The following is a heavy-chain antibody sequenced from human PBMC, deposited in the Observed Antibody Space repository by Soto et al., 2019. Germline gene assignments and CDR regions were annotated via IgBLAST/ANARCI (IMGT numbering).Heavy chain of an antibody. V-gene: IGHV3-23*01. CDR3: AKGRGGSGSLTPRVDF. CDR1: GFTLNNYA. D-gene: IGHD3-10*01. J-gene: IGHJ4*02. Sequence: EVQLLESGGGLVQPGGSLRLSCAASGFTLNNYAMTWVRQAPGKGLEWVSAISGGGDTTSYADSVKGRFTVSRDGSTNTLYLQMSSLRAEDTALYYCAKGRGGSGSLTPRVDFWGQGTLFTVSS. CDR2: ISGGGDTT.